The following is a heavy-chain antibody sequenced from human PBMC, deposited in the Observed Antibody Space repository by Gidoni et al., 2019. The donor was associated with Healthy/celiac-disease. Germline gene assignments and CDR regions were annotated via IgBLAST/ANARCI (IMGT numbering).Heavy chain of an antibody. CDR1: GGSISSYY. CDR3: ASTVAGTAVPGYFDL. Sequence: QVQLQESGPGLVKPSETLSLTCTVSGGSISSYYWSWIRQPPGKGLEWIGYIYYSGSTNYNPSLKSRVTISVDTSKNQFSLKLSSVTAADTAVYYCASTVAGTAVPGYFDLWGRGTLVTVSS. J-gene: IGHJ2*01. D-gene: IGHD6-19*01. V-gene: IGHV4-59*01. CDR2: IYYSGST.